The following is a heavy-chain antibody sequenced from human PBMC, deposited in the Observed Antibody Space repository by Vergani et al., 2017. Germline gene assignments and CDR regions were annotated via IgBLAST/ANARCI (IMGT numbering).Heavy chain of an antibody. Sequence: EVQLLESGGGLVQPGGSLRLSCAASGFTFSSYAMSWVRQAPGKGLEWVSAISGSGGSTYYADSVKGRFTISRDNSKNTLYLQMNSLRAEDTAVYYCAKPAAITAKIYDSSGYYHGWGQGTLVTVSS. CDR2: ISGSGGST. CDR1: GFTFSSYA. J-gene: IGHJ4*02. CDR3: AKPAAITAKIYDSSGYYHG. D-gene: IGHD3-22*01. V-gene: IGHV3-23*01.